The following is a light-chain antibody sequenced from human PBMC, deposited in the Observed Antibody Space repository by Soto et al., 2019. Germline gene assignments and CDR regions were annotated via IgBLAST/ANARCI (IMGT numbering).Light chain of an antibody. J-gene: IGLJ1*01. Sequence: QSALTQPASVSGSPGQSITISCTGTSSDVGLYDYVSWYQQHPGKAPQLMIYAVSNRPSGVSNRFSASKSGNTASLFISGLQAEDEADYYCSSYTSISTLYVFGTGTKLTVL. CDR2: AVS. CDR1: SSDVGLYDY. V-gene: IGLV2-14*01. CDR3: SSYTSISTLYV.